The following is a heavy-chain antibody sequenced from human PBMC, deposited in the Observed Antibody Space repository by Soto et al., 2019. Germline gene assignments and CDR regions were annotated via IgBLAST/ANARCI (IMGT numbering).Heavy chain of an antibody. CDR1: GGSISSGGYS. CDR2: IYHSGST. D-gene: IGHD3-3*01. CDR3: ARGRIRFATWGFDP. Sequence: KASETLSLTCAVSGGSISSGGYSWSWIRQPPGKGLEWIGYIYHSGSTYYNPSLKSRVTISVDRSKNQFSLKLSSVTAADTAVYYCARGRIRFATWGFDPWGQGTLVTVSS. V-gene: IGHV4-30-2*01. J-gene: IGHJ5*02.